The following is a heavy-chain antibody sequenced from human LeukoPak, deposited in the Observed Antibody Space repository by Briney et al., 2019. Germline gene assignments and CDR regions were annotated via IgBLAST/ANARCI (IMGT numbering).Heavy chain of an antibody. V-gene: IGHV4-34*01. CDR3: ARHSPYYDILTGYYSLGYFDY. Sequence: SETLSLTCAVYGGSFSGYYWSWIRQPPGKGLEWIGEINHSGSTNYNPSLKSRITISVDTSKNQFSLKLSSVTAADTAVYYCARHSPYYDILTGYYSLGYFDYWGQGTLVTVSS. CDR2: INHSGST. CDR1: GGSFSGYY. D-gene: IGHD3-9*01. J-gene: IGHJ4*02.